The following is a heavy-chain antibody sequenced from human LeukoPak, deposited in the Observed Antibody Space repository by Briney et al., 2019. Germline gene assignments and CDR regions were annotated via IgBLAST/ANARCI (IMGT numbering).Heavy chain of an antibody. CDR1: GASISIGFYY. D-gene: IGHD4-11*01. CDR3: ARGPYRNSFDY. CDR2: IYYSGCT. V-gene: IGHV4-31*03. Sequence: PSQTLSLTCTVSGASISIGFYYWSCIRQHPGKGLEWIGYIYYSGCTYYNPSLQSRVTMSVDTSKNQYSLKLSSVTAADTAVYYCARGPYRNSFDYWGQGTLVTVSS. J-gene: IGHJ4*02.